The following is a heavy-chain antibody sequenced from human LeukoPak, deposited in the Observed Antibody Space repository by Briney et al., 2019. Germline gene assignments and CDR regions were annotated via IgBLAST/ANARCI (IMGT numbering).Heavy chain of an antibody. CDR1: GYAFTSSY. J-gene: IGHJ4*02. V-gene: IGHV1-18*01. Sequence: ASVKVSCKASGYAFTSSYITWVRQAPGQGLEWMGWISGYNGHTSYAQNLQGRVTMTTDTSTSTAYMELRSLGSGDTAVYYCAGVRDCCDGSVYLSSFDYWGQGTLVTVSS. CDR2: ISGYNGHT. CDR3: AGVRDCCDGSVYLSSFDY. D-gene: IGHD2-21*01.